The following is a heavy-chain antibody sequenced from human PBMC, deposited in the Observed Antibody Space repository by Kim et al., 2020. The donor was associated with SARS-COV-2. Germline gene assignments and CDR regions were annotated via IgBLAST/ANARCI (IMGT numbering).Heavy chain of an antibody. Sequence: SETLSLTCTVSGGSSSSSSYYWGWIRQPPGKGLEWIGSIYYSGSTYYNPSLKSRVTISVDTSKNQFSLKLSSVTAADTAVYYCARRSSLIAVRGVIIKTDDAFDIWGQGTMVTVSS. J-gene: IGHJ3*02. CDR1: GGSSSSSSYY. D-gene: IGHD3-10*01. CDR3: ARRSSLIAVRGVIIKTDDAFDI. V-gene: IGHV4-39*01. CDR2: IYYSGST.